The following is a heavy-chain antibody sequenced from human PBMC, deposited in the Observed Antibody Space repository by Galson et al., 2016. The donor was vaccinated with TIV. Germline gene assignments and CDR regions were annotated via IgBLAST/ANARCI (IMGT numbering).Heavy chain of an antibody. CDR3: ARWALDAFDI. J-gene: IGHJ3*02. Sequence: SLRLSCAASGFTFRSEGMTWVRQAPGKGLGWVSRINGNGGSTYYADSVKGRFTISRDNSKNTLFLLMKSLRVEDTAVYYCARWALDAFDIWGQGTMVTAFS. CDR1: GFTFRSEG. D-gene: IGHD6-13*01. CDR2: INGNGGST. V-gene: IGHV3-23*01.